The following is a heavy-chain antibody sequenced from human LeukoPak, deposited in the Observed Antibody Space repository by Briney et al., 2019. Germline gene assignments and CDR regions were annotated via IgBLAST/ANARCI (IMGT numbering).Heavy chain of an antibody. Sequence: SETLSLTCTVSGGSISSSSYYWGWIRQPPGKGLEWIGSIYYSGSTYYNPSLKSRVTISVDTSKNQFSLKLSSVTAADTAVYHCARAVGDYYYYMDVWGKGTTVTVSS. CDR1: GGSISSSSYY. J-gene: IGHJ6*03. CDR2: IYYSGST. CDR3: ARAVGDYYYYMDV. D-gene: IGHD2-15*01. V-gene: IGHV4-39*07.